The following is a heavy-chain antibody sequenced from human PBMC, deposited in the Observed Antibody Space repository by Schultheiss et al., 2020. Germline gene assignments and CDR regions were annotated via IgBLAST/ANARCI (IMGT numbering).Heavy chain of an antibody. J-gene: IGHJ4*02. V-gene: IGHV3-74*03. D-gene: IGHD1-26*01. Sequence: GGSLRLSCAASGFTFSNYWMHWVRQAPGKGLVWVSRFNGDGSSTTYADSVKGRFTISRDNAKNTLYLQMNSLRAEDTAVYYCARDPSEWELPTDYWGQGTLVTVSS. CDR2: FNGDGSST. CDR1: GFTFSNYW. CDR3: ARDPSEWELPTDY.